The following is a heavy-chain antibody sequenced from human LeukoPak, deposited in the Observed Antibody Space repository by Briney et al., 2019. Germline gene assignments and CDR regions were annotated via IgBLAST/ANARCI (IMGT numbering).Heavy chain of an antibody. CDR3: ARAGYSSSPTFDY. V-gene: IGHV4-34*01. CDR2: INHSGST. CDR1: GGSLSGYY. Sequence: SETLSLTCAVYGGSLSGYYWSWIRQPPGKGLEWIGEINHSGSTNYNPSLKSRVTISVDTSKNQFSLKLSSVTAADTAVYYCARAGYSSSPTFDYWGQGTLVTVSS. J-gene: IGHJ4*02. D-gene: IGHD6-6*01.